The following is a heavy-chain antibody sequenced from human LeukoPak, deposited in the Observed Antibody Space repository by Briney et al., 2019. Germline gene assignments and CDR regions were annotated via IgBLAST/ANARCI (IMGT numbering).Heavy chain of an antibody. CDR1: GFTVSSNY. CDR3: ARDRGIDYYYGMDV. J-gene: IGHJ6*02. Sequence: GGSLRLSCAASGFTVSSNYMSGVRQAPGKGLEWVSVIYSGGSTYYADSVKGRFTISRDNSKNTLYLQMNSMRAEDTAVYYCARDRGIDYYYGMDVWGQGTTVTVSS. D-gene: IGHD3-10*01. V-gene: IGHV3-66*01. CDR2: IYSGGST.